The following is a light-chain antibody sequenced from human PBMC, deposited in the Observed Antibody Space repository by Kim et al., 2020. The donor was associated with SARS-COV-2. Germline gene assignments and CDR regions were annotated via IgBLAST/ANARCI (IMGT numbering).Light chain of an antibody. J-gene: IGLJ3*02. Sequence: APGKTARITCGGNNIGSKSVHWYQQKPGQAPVLVIYCDSDRPSGIPERFSGSNSGNTATLTISRVEAGDEADYYCQVWDSSSDHRVFGGGTQLTVL. CDR3: QVWDSSSDHRV. CDR2: CDS. CDR1: NIGSKS. V-gene: IGLV3-21*04.